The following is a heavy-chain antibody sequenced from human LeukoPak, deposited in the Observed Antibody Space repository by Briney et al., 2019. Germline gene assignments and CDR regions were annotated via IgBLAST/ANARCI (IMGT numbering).Heavy chain of an antibody. J-gene: IGHJ4*02. CDR1: GGSFSGYY. CDR2: INHSGST. V-gene: IGHV4-34*01. Sequence: SETLSLTCAVYGGSFSGYYWSWIRQPPGKGLEWIGEINHSGSTNYNPSLKSRVTISVDTSKNQFSLKLSSVTAADTAVYYCAREEPVGATPFDYWGQGTLVTVSS. CDR3: AREEPVGATPFDY. D-gene: IGHD1-26*01.